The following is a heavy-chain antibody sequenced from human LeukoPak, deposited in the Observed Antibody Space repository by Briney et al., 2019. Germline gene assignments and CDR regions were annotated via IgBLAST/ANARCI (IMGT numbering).Heavy chain of an antibody. V-gene: IGHV1-69*05. Sequence: GASVKVSCKASGGTFSSYAISWVRQAPGQGLEWMGGIIPIFGTANYAQKFQGRVTITTDESTSTAYMELSSLRSEDTAVYYCARVVGYCSSTSCYTDPRGPDYYMDVWGKGTTVTVSS. CDR3: ARVVGYCSSTSCYTDPRGPDYYMDV. J-gene: IGHJ6*03. CDR2: IIPIFGTA. D-gene: IGHD2-2*02. CDR1: GGTFSSYA.